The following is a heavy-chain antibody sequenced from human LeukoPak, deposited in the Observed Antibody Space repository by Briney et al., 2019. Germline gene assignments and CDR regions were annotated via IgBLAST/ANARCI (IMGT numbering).Heavy chain of an antibody. Sequence: PSETLSLTCAVCGGSFSGYYWSWIRQPPGKGLEWIGEINHSGSTNYNPSLKSRVTISVDTSKNQFSLKLSSVTAADTAVYYCARGRAWGRYFDYWGQGTLVTVSS. CDR3: ARGRAWGRYFDY. V-gene: IGHV4-34*01. J-gene: IGHJ4*02. CDR1: GGSFSGYY. CDR2: INHSGST. D-gene: IGHD3-16*01.